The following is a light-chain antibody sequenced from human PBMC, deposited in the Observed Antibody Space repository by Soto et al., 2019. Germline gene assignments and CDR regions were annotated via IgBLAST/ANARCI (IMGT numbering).Light chain of an antibody. CDR2: DVS. J-gene: IGKJ1*01. CDR3: QQYNSYSWT. V-gene: IGKV1-5*01. CDR1: QSISLW. Sequence: VTITCRASQSISLWLAWYQQKPGKAPRLLIYDVSTLESGVPSRFSGSGSGTEFSLTIKSLEPDDFATYYCQQYNSYSWTFGLGTKVDIK.